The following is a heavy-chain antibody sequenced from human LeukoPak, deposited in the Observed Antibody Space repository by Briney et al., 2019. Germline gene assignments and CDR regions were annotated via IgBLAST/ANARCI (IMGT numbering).Heavy chain of an antibody. V-gene: IGHV3-7*03. CDR2: IKQDGSEK. Sequence: GGSLRLSCAGSGFTFSNYWMSWFRQAPGKRLEWVANIKQDGSEKYYVDSVKGRFTISRDNAQNSLYLHMNSLRAEDTAVYYCARDKIVGATKNDYWGQGILVTVSS. D-gene: IGHD1-26*01. J-gene: IGHJ4*02. CDR1: GFTFSNYW. CDR3: ARDKIVGATKNDY.